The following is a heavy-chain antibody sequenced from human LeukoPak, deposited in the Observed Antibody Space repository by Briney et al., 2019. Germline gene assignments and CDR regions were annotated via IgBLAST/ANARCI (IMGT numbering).Heavy chain of an antibody. CDR2: IYYSGST. CDR3: AGIYYYGSGSYYSQN. Sequence: PSETLSLTCTVSGGSISSSSYYWGWIRQPPGKGLEWIGSIYYSGSTYYNPSLKSRVTISVDTSKNQFSLKLSSVTAADTAVYYCAGIYYYGSGSYYSQNWGQGTLVTVSS. J-gene: IGHJ4*02. CDR1: GGSISSSSYY. D-gene: IGHD3-10*01. V-gene: IGHV4-39*01.